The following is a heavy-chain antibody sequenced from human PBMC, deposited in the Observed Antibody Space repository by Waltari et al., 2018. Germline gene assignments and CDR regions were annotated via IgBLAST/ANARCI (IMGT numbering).Heavy chain of an antibody. D-gene: IGHD6-13*01. V-gene: IGHV3-30*18. Sequence: QVHLVESGGGVVQPGRSLRLSCAASGFTFGPSGMQWVRQAPGKGQQWVAVVAYGGNMWLDADSVKGRFTISRDNSKNMRYLQMDSLRVEDTAVYYCAKERDMRISTSYDHWGQGTLVTVS. CDR3: AKERDMRISTSYDH. J-gene: IGHJ5*02. CDR2: VAYGGNMW. CDR1: GFTFGPSG.